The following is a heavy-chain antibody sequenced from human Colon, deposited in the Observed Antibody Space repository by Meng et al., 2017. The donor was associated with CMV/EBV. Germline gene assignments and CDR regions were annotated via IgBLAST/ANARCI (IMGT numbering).Heavy chain of an antibody. V-gene: IGHV3-21*01. Sequence: GGSLRLSCAASGFIFSDYWMHWVRQVPGKGLEWVSSISGGGGSIWYADSMKGRFTVSRNNAKNSQYLQLNSLRAEDTAVYYCARGSNTYYGMDVWGQGTTVTVSS. J-gene: IGHJ6*02. CDR3: ARGSNTYYGMDV. CDR2: ISGGGGSI. CDR1: GFIFSDYW. D-gene: IGHD6-13*01.